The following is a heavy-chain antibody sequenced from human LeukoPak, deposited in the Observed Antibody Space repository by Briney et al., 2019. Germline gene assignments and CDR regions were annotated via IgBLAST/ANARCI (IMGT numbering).Heavy chain of an antibody. J-gene: IGHJ6*04. CDR2: ISTTGTTI. V-gene: IGHV3-48*03. CDR3: AELGITMIGGV. Sequence: PGGSLRLSCTASGFTFSSDEMNWVRQAPGKGLEWVAYISTTGTTIYYADSVKGRFTISRDNAKNSLYLQMNRLRADDTAVYYCAELGITMIGGVWGKGTTVTISS. D-gene: IGHD3-10*02. CDR1: GFTFSSDE.